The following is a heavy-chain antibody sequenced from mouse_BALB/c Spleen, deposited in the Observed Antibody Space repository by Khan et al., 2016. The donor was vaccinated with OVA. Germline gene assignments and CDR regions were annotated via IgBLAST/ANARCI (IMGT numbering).Heavy chain of an antibody. Sequence: QIQLVQSGPELRKPGETVKISCQTSGYTFTTFRVNWVKQTPGMGLKWMGYINTFTGEPTYADDFKGRFAFSLETSASTAYLQINNLKNEDIAAYFFSGHGHGESFYFDFWGQGTTLTVSS. CDR3: SGHGHGESFYFDF. V-gene: IGHV9-1*02. CDR2: INTFTGEP. CDR1: GYTFTTFR. J-gene: IGHJ2*01. D-gene: IGHD2-13*01.